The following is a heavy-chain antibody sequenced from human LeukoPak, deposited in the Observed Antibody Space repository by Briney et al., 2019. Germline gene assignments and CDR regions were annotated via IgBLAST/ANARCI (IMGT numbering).Heavy chain of an antibody. CDR1: GGSFSGYY. Sequence: SETLSLTCAVYGGSFSGYYWSWIRQPPGKGLEWIGEINHSGSANYNPSLKSRVTISVDTSKNQFSLKLSSVTAADTAVYYCARGLGPFDPWGQGTLVTVSS. CDR2: INHSGSA. V-gene: IGHV4-34*01. J-gene: IGHJ5*02. CDR3: ARGLGPFDP.